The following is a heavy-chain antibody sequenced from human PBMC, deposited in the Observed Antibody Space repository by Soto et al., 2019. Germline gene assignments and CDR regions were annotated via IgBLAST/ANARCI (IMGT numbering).Heavy chain of an antibody. CDR1: GLTFSNYG. CDR3: AKAPNFDWLSHFDY. D-gene: IGHD3-9*01. J-gene: IGHJ4*02. Sequence: GGSLRLSCAASGLTFSNYGMHWVRQAPGKGLEWVAVISYDGSNKYYADSVKGRFTISRDNSKNTLYLQMNRLRAEDTAVYYCAKAPNFDWLSHFDYWGQGTLVAVSS. V-gene: IGHV3-30*18. CDR2: ISYDGSNK.